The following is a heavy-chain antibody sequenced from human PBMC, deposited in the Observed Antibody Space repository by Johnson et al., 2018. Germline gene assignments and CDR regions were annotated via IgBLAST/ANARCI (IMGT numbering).Heavy chain of an antibody. V-gene: IGHV4-59*11. CDR2: IFYSGST. Sequence: QVQLQESGPGLVKPSDTLSLTCTVSGGSLNNHYWSWIRQPPGKGPEWIGYIFYSGSTTYNPSLKSRVTISVDTSKKQLSLKLTSGTAADTAVYFCAGGATSASWYGEVWTNYYYHYMDVWGKGTTVTVSS. CDR3: AGGATSASWYGEVWTNYYYHYMDV. D-gene: IGHD3-10*01. CDR1: GGSLNNHY. J-gene: IGHJ6*03.